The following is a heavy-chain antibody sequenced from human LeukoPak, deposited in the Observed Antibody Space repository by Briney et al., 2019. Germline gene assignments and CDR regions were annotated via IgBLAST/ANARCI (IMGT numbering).Heavy chain of an antibody. D-gene: IGHD3-10*02. Sequence: PGGSLRLSCAASGVTVGNNYMNWVRQAPGKGLEWLSYLSNTGNIHYAQSVKGRFTISRDNAKSSLYLQMDGLRAEDTAVYYCARRGDSPMIGDHWGQGILVTVAS. CDR2: LSNTGNI. V-gene: IGHV3-69-1*02. CDR1: GVTVGNNY. J-gene: IGHJ4*02. CDR3: ARRGDSPMIGDH.